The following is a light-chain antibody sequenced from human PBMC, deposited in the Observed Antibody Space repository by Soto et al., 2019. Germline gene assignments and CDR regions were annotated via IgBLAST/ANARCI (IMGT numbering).Light chain of an antibody. J-gene: IGKJ1*01. V-gene: IGKV3-11*01. Sequence: VLTQSPDTLSLFPGERATLSCRASQSARRFLAWYQQKSGKAPRLLIYDSSNRATGIPARFSGSGSETDFTLTISNLEPEDSAVYYCQQHGTFGQGTKVDIK. CDR2: DSS. CDR1: QSARRF. CDR3: QQHGT.